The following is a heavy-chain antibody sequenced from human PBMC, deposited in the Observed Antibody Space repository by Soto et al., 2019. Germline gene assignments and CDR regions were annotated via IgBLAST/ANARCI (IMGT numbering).Heavy chain of an antibody. Sequence: QMQLVQSGAEVKKSWSSVKVSCKASGGTSSNFVITWVRQVPGQGHEWLGGILPMFGAVKYAQKFQDRLTITADRSTNTAAMELGSLRPDDTAVYYCARPKRSGYDRGDSYYHTMDVWGHGTTVTVS. CDR2: ILPMFGAV. CDR1: GGTSSNFV. J-gene: IGHJ6*02. V-gene: IGHV1-69*06. CDR3: ARPKRSGYDRGDSYYHTMDV. D-gene: IGHD2-21*02.